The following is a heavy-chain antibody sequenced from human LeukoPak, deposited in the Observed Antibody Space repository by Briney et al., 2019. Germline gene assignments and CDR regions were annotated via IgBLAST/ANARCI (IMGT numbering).Heavy chain of an antibody. D-gene: IGHD3-10*01. CDR2: INPNRGGT. CDR1: GYTFTVYY. Sequence: ASVKVSCKASGYTFTVYYMHWVRQAPGQGLEWMGWINPNRGGTNYAQKFQGRVTMTRDTSISTAYMELSRLRSDDTAVYYCAGSMVRGVMVYYYYGMDVWGQGTTVTVSS. V-gene: IGHV1-2*02. J-gene: IGHJ6*02. CDR3: AGSMVRGVMVYYYYGMDV.